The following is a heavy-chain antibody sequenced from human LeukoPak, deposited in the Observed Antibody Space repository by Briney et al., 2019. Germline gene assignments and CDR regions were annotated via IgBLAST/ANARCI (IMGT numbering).Heavy chain of an antibody. CDR1: GYILTELS. D-gene: IGHD6-13*01. CDR3: ARDPLSSSSFDL. Sequence: ASVKVSCKVSGYILTELSMHWVRQGPGKGLEWMGGFDPEDGETIYAQKFQGRVNMTEDTSTDTAYMELSSLRSEDTAVYYCARDPLSSSSFDLWGQGTLVTVSS. V-gene: IGHV1-24*01. J-gene: IGHJ4*02. CDR2: FDPEDGET.